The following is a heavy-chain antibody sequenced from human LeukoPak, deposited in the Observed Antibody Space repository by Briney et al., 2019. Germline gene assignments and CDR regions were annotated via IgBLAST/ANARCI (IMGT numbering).Heavy chain of an antibody. CDR1: GGSFSGDY. D-gene: IGHD3-10*01. CDR3: ARDAYCYGSGSYYFDY. CDR2: IYTSGST. J-gene: IGHJ4*02. V-gene: IGHV4-4*07. Sequence: SETLSLTCAVYGGSFSGDYWSWIRQPAGKGLEWIGRIYTSGSTNYNPSLKSRVTMSVDTSKNQFSLKLSSVTAADTAVYYCARDAYCYGSGSYYFDYWGQGTLVTVSS.